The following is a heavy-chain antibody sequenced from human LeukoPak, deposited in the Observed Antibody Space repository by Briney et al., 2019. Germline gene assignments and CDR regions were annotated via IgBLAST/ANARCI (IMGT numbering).Heavy chain of an antibody. D-gene: IGHD2-8*02. J-gene: IGHJ4*02. CDR1: GFTLSSYV. CDR3: ETLYCPDTNCAGG. Sequence: GGSLRLSCAASGFTLSSYVMNWVRQAPGKGLEWVSLIGGSGGGTYYADSVKGRFTISRDNSKNMLYLQMDSLRAEDTALYYRETLYCPDTNCAGGWGQGTLVTVSS. V-gene: IGHV3-23*01. CDR2: IGGSGGGT.